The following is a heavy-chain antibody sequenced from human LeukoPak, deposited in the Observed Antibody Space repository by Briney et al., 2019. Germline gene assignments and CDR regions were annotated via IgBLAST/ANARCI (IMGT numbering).Heavy chain of an antibody. CDR1: GYSFTSYW. Sequence: GESLKISCKGSGYSFTSYWIGWVRQMPGKGLEWMGIIYSGDSDTRYSPSFQGQVTISADKSISTAYLQWSSLKASDTAMYYCARHYCSGGSCYSRYYYGMDVWGQGTTVTVSS. J-gene: IGHJ6*02. CDR3: ARHYCSGGSCYSRYYYGMDV. V-gene: IGHV5-51*01. CDR2: IYSGDSDT. D-gene: IGHD2-15*01.